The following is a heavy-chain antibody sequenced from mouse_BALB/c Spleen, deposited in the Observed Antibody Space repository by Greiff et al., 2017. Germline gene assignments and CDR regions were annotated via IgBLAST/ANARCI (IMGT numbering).Heavy chain of an antibody. Sequence: EVQGVESGGGLVKPGGSRKLSCAASGFTFSSFGMHWVRQAPEKGLEWVAYISSGSSTIYYADTVKGRFTISRDNPKNTLFLQMTSLMSEDTAMYSGAREGFAYWGQGTLVTVSA. J-gene: IGHJ3*01. CDR2: ISSGSSTI. CDR3: AREGFAY. V-gene: IGHV5-17*02. CDR1: GFTFSSFG.